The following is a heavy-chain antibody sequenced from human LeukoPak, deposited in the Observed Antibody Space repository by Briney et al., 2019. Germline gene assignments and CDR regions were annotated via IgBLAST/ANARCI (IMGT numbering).Heavy chain of an antibody. J-gene: IGHJ6*02. D-gene: IGHD3-10*01. CDR1: GFTFSSYA. Sequence: GGSLRLSCAASGFTFSSYAMSWVRQAPGKGLEWVSAISGSGGSTYYADSVKGRFTISRDNSKNTLYLQMNSLRAEDTAVYYCAKISAVLWFGELLHMDVWGQGTTVTVSS. CDR3: AKISAVLWFGELLHMDV. V-gene: IGHV3-23*01. CDR2: ISGSGGST.